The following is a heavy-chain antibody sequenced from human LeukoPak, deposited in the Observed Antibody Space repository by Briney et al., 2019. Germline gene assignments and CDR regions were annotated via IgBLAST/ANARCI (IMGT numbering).Heavy chain of an antibody. CDR1: GGSISSSSYY. J-gene: IGHJ5*02. V-gene: IGHV4-39*07. CDR2: FYYSGST. Sequence: SETLSLTCTVSGGSISSSSYYWGWIRQPPGKGLEWIGSFYYSGSTYYNPSLKSRVTISVDTSKNQFSLKLSSVTAADTAVYYCARGWRGSYGFWFDPWGQGTLVTVSS. CDR3: ARGWRGSYGFWFDP. D-gene: IGHD1-26*01.